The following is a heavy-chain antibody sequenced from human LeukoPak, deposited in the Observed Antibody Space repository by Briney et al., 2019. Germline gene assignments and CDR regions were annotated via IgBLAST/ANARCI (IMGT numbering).Heavy chain of an antibody. CDR1: GDSMKNNNYY. J-gene: IGHJ4*02. D-gene: IGHD4/OR15-4a*01. CDR3: SSANTLNGLDY. Sequence: PSETLSLTCSVSGDSMKNNNYYWSWIRQSAGKGLEWLGRIYSSGSSIYSPSLKSRLTIPIDTSKNQFSLRLTSVTGADTAVYYCSSANTLNGLDYWGQGTLVSVSA. CDR2: IYSSGSS. V-gene: IGHV4-61*02.